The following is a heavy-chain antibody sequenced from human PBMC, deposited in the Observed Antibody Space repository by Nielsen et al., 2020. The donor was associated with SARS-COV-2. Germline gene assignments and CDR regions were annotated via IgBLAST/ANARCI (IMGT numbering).Heavy chain of an antibody. Sequence: GRSLRLSCAASGFTFSSYAMSWVRQAPGKGLGWVSLISASGGSTYYADSVRGRFTISRDNSKNTLFLQMNSLRAEDTAVYYCAKHTRVSGAYWGQGTLVTVSS. J-gene: IGHJ4*02. D-gene: IGHD6-19*01. V-gene: IGHV3-23*01. CDR3: AKHTRVSGAY. CDR1: GFTFSSYA. CDR2: ISASGGST.